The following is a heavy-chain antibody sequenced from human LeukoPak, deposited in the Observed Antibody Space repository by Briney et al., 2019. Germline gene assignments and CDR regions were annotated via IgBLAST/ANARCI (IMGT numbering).Heavy chain of an antibody. J-gene: IGHJ4*02. V-gene: IGHV3-21*01. CDR3: ARLTAVSEIDY. CDR1: GFTFSSYT. Sequence: TGGSLRLSCAASGFTFSSYTMSWVRQAPGKGLEWVSSISSSSYIYYADSVKGRFTISRDNAKNSLYLQMNSLRAEDTAVYYCARLTAVSEIDYWGQGTLVTVSS. D-gene: IGHD6-19*01. CDR2: ISSSSYI.